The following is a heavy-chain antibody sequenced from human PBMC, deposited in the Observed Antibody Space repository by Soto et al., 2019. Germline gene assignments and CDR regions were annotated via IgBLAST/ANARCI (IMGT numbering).Heavy chain of an antibody. Sequence: QVQLVQSGAEVKEPGSSVRVSCKASGGTFDNFIMNWVRQTPGQGLEWMGGIVPMLGTPTYAEKFKGRVTISATGSTSTMYMEVTSLRSEDTAIYYCVRNGTYSSSLSQYSGRDVWGQGTTVTVSS. CDR2: IVPMLGTP. CDR1: GGTFDNFI. D-gene: IGHD1-26*01. CDR3: VRNGTYSSSLSQYSGRDV. J-gene: IGHJ6*02. V-gene: IGHV1-69*01.